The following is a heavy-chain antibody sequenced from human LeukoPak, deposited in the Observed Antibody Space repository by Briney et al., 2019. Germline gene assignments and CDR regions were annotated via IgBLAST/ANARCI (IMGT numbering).Heavy chain of an antibody. CDR1: GYTFTSYG. J-gene: IGHJ6*03. Sequence: SVKVSCKASGYTFTSYGISWVRQAPGQGLEWMGWISAYNGNTNYAQKLQGRVTMTTDTSTSTAYMELRSLRSDDTAVYYCARASYIVGATRNYYMDVWGKGTTVTVSS. CDR2: ISAYNGNT. D-gene: IGHD1-26*01. V-gene: IGHV1-18*01. CDR3: ARASYIVGATRNYYMDV.